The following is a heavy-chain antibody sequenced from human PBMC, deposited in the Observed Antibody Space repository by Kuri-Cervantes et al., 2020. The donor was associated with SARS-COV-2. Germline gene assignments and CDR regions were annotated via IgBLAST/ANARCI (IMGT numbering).Heavy chain of an antibody. CDR3: AKALYGWGGYDY. J-gene: IGHJ4*02. D-gene: IGHD3-10*01. V-gene: IGHV3-30-3*01. CDR2: ISYDGSNK. CDR1: GFTFSSYA. Sequence: GGSLRLSCAASGFTFSSYAMHWVRQAPGKGLEWVAVISYDGSNKYYADSVKGRFTISRDNSKNTLYLQMNSLRAEDTALYYCAKALYGWGGYDYWGQGTLVTVSS.